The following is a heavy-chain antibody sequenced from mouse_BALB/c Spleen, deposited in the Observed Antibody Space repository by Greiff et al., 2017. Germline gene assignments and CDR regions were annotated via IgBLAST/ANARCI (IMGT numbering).Heavy chain of an antibody. V-gene: IGHV1-62-2*01. Sequence: VPLHQSGAELVKPGASVQLSCTASGYTFTEYIIPWVMQRSGQGLEWIGWFYPGSGSIKYNEKFKDKATLTADESSSTVYMELSRLTSEDSAVYYYARHEAPLYEEYDGEFAYWGQGTLVTVSA. CDR1: GYTFTEYI. J-gene: IGHJ3*01. CDR2: FYPGSGSI. D-gene: IGHD2-4*01. CDR3: ARHEAPLYEEYDGEFAY.